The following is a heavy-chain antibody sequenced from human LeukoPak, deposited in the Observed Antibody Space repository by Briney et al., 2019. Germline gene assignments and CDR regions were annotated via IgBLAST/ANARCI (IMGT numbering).Heavy chain of an antibody. CDR1: GGSFSGYY. CDR3: AKLSGYEDY. J-gene: IGHJ4*02. V-gene: IGHV4-34*01. CDR2: INHSGVT. Sequence: PSETLSLTCAVYGGSFSGYYWSWLRQPPGKGLEWIGEINHSGVTNYNPYLKSRVSISVDSSKSQSSLRLSSVTAAGTAVDYCAKLSGYEDYWGQGTLVTVSA. D-gene: IGHD5-12*01.